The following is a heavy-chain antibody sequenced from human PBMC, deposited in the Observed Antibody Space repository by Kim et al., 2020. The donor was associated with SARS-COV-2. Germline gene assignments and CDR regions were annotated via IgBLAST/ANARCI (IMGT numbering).Heavy chain of an antibody. CDR3: ARAYCGGDCYRDYYYYGMDV. CDR2: ISGSGGST. J-gene: IGHJ6*02. V-gene: IGHV3-23*01. D-gene: IGHD2-21*02. CDR1: GFTFSSYA. Sequence: GGSLRLSCAASGFTFSSYAMSWVRQAPGKGLEWVSAISGSGGSTYYADSVKGRFTISRDNSKNTLYLQMNSLRAEDTAVYYCARAYCGGDCYRDYYYYGMDVWGQGTTVTVSS.